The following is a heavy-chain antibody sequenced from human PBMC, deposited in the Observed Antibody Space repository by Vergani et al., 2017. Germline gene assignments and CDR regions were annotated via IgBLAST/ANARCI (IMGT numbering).Heavy chain of an antibody. D-gene: IGHD3-16*01. CDR1: GFTFSSYW. CDR2: INSDGSST. V-gene: IGHV3-74*01. Sequence: EVQLVESGGGLAQPGGSLRLSCAASGFTFSSYWMHWVRQAPGKGLVWVSRINSDGSSTSYADSVKGRFTISRDNAKNTLYLQMNSLRAEDTAVYYCATTEGELWGYYFDYWGQGTLVTVSS. J-gene: IGHJ4*02. CDR3: ATTEGELWGYYFDY.